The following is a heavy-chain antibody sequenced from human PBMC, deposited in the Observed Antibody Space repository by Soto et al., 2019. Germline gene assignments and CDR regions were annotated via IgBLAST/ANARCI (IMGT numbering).Heavy chain of an antibody. D-gene: IGHD3-3*01. CDR3: ATGSKGDFWSGHKN. CDR1: RETLAQIF. V-gene: IGHV1-24*01. J-gene: IGHJ4*02. CDR2: FDPEDGET. Sequence: GASAEVSCKVSRETLAQIFIHWVGQGSGKRLGWMGGFDPEDGETIYAQKFQGRVTMTEDTSTDTAYMELSSLRSEDTAVYYCATGSKGDFWSGHKNWGQGTLVTVSS.